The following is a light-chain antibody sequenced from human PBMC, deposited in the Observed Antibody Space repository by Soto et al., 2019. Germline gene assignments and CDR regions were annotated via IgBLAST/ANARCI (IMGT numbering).Light chain of an antibody. V-gene: IGLV2-14*01. CDR2: DVT. Sequence: QSALTQPASVSGSPGQSITISCTGTGSDVSDYKYVSWYQQLPGTAPKLMIYDVTNRPSGVSNRFSGSKSGNTASLTISGLQAEDEADYYCGSYTSSSTLMYVFGTGTKLTVL. J-gene: IGLJ1*01. CDR1: GSDVSDYKY. CDR3: GSYTSSSTLMYV.